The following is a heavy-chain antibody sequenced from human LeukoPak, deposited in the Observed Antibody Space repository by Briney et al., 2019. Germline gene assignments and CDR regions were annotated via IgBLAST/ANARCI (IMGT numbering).Heavy chain of an antibody. CDR2: IYYSGST. J-gene: IGHJ4*02. V-gene: IGHV4-39*01. Sequence: SETLSLTCTVSGGSISSSSYYWGWIRQPPGKGLEWIGSIYYSGSTYYNPSLKSRVTISVDTSKNQFSLKLSSVTAADTAVYYCARRGWELHFDYWGQGTLVTVSS. CDR3: ARRGWELHFDY. D-gene: IGHD1-26*01. CDR1: GGSISSSSYY.